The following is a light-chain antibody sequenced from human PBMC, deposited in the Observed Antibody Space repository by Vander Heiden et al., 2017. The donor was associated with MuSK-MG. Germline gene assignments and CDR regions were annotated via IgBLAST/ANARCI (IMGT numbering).Light chain of an antibody. Sequence: SYVLTQPPSVSVAPGQTARITCGGNNIGSKRVHWYQQKPGQAPVLVVYDDSDRPSGIPERVSGSNPNSGNTATLTISRVEAGDEADYYCQVWAGSSSDQPYVFGTGTKVSVL. J-gene: IGLJ1*01. CDR3: QVWAGSSSDQPYV. CDR2: DDS. V-gene: IGLV3-21*02. CDR1: NIGSKR.